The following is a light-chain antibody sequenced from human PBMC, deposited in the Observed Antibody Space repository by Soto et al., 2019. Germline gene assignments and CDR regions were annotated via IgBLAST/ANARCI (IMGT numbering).Light chain of an antibody. CDR1: NRDIGAYNL. Sequence: QSALTQPASVSGSLGQSITISCTGSNRDIGAYNLVSWYQQYPDTAPKLIIYEVRNWPSGVSYRFTGSRSGNTASLTISALQADDESTFYCSSYTTTSTLLFGGGTKLTVL. J-gene: IGLJ3*02. V-gene: IGLV2-14*01. CDR2: EVR. CDR3: SSYTTTSTLL.